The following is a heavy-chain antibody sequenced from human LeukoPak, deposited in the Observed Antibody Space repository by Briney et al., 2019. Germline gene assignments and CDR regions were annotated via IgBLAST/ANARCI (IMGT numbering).Heavy chain of an antibody. D-gene: IGHD2-2*02. V-gene: IGHV3-23*01. J-gene: IGHJ4*02. CDR2: ISGSGGST. CDR1: GFTFSSYA. Sequence: GGSLRLSCAASGFTFSSYAMSWVRQAPGKGLEWVSAISGSGGSTYYADSVKGRFTISRDNSKNTLYLQMNSLRAEDTAVYYCARGDSRIVVVPAAILNYWGQGTLVTVSS. CDR3: ARGDSRIVVVPAAILNY.